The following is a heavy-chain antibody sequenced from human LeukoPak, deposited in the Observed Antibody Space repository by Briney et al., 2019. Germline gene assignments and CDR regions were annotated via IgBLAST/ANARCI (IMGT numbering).Heavy chain of an antibody. J-gene: IGHJ1*01. CDR2: ISYDGSEK. V-gene: IGHV3-30-3*01. CDR3: AKRANAVFMMSASTENF. CDR1: GFSFSNYA. D-gene: IGHD3-16*01. Sequence: GRSLRLSCAASGFSFSNYAMHWVRQAPGKGLEWVAIISYDGSEKYYADSVKGRFTISRDNSENTLYLQMNSLRVEDTAVYYCAKRANAVFMMSASTENF.